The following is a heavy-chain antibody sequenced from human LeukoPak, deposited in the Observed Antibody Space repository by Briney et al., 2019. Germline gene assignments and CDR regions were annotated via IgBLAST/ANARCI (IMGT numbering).Heavy chain of an antibody. J-gene: IGHJ4*02. D-gene: IGHD1-1*01. V-gene: IGHV4-34*01. CDR2: INHSGSS. CDR1: GGSFSGYY. CDR3: ARGLESRVNFDY. Sequence: PSETLSLTCAVYGGSFSGYYWSWVRQPPGKGLEWIGEINHSGSSNYNPPLKSRVTISVDTSKNQFSLKLSSVTAADTAVYYCARGLESRVNFDYWGQGTLITVSS.